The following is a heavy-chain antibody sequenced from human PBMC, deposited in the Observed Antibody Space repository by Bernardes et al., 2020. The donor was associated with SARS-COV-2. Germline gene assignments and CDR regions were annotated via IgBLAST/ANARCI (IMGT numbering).Heavy chain of an antibody. J-gene: IGHJ6*02. V-gene: IGHV3-23*01. CDR2: IGGAGGSA. CDR3: AKDRAIILMGQGMDV. D-gene: IGHD2-15*01. CDR1: GFTFSSYA. Sequence: GGSLRLSCAASGFTFSSYAMTWVRQAPGMGLEWVSTIGGAGGSAHYADSVRGRFSISRDNSMNTLYLQMNSLRAEDTAIYYCAKDRAIILMGQGMDVWGHGTAVTVSS.